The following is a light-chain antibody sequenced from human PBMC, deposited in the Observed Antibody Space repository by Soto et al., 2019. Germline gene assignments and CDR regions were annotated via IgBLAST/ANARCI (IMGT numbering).Light chain of an antibody. Sequence: DIQMTQSPSTLSASVGDRVTITCRASQSISGWLAWYQQKPGKAPKLLIYKASTLESGVPSRFSGSGSGTKFTLTFSSLQPDDFATYYCQQYNNYGSWTFGQGTKV. CDR3: QQYNNYGSWT. CDR1: QSISGW. V-gene: IGKV1-5*03. CDR2: KAS. J-gene: IGKJ1*01.